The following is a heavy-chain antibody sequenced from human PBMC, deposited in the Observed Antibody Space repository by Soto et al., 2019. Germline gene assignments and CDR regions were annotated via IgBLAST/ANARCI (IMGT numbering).Heavy chain of an antibody. D-gene: IGHD3-22*01. CDR1: GFTFSSYG. V-gene: IGHV3-30*18. Sequence: QVQLVESGGGVVQPGRSLRLSCAASGFTFSSYGVHWVRQAPGKGLEWVASVSYDGSNKHYADPVKGRFTISRDNSRNTLDLQMNSLRAEDTAVYYCAKDTYYYDRSGYYTYDHWGQGTQVTVSS. J-gene: IGHJ4*02. CDR3: AKDTYYYDRSGYYTYDH. CDR2: VSYDGSNK.